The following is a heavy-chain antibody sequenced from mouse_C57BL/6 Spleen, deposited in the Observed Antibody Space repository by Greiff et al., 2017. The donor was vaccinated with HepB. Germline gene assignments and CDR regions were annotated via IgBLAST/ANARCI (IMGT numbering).Heavy chain of an antibody. V-gene: IGHV1-55*01. CDR3: ARSGYGYGGAMDY. J-gene: IGHJ4*01. CDR1: GYTFTSYW. D-gene: IGHD2-14*01. CDR2: IYPGSGST. Sequence: QVQLQQSGAELVKPGASVKMSCKASGYTFTSYWITWVKQRPGQGLEWIGDIYPGSGSTNYNEKFKSKATLTVDTSSSTAYMQLSSLTSEDSAVYYCARSGYGYGGAMDYWGQGTSVTVSS.